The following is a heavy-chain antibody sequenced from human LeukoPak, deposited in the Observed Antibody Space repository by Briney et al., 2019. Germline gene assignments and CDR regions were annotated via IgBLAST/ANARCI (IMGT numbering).Heavy chain of an antibody. J-gene: IGHJ4*02. CDR3: AMGYTVFGVVNYFDY. CDR2: ISGSGGST. V-gene: IGHV3-23*01. CDR1: GFTFSSYA. D-gene: IGHD3-3*01. Sequence: GGSLRLSCAASGFTFSSYAMTWVRQAPGKGLEWVSAISGSGGSTYYADSVKGRFTISRDNSKNTLYLQMDSLRAEDTAVYYCAMGYTVFGVVNYFDYWGQGTLVTVSS.